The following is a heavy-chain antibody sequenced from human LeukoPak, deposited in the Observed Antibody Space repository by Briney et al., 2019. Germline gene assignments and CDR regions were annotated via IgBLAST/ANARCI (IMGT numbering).Heavy chain of an antibody. CDR2: ISSSSYI. V-gene: IGHV3-21*01. Sequence: GGSLRLSCAASGFTFSSYSMNWVRQAPGKGLEWVSSISSSSYIYYADSVKGRFTISRDNAKNSLYLQMNSLRAEDTAVYYCARAYSSSSGGPLDYWGQGTLVTVSS. CDR3: ARAYSSSSGGPLDY. D-gene: IGHD6-6*01. CDR1: GFTFSSYS. J-gene: IGHJ4*02.